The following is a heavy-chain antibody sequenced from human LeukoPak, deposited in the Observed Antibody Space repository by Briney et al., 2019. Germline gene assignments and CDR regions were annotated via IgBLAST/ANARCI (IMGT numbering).Heavy chain of an antibody. CDR3: ARSPGYYFDS. Sequence: NPSETLSLTRTVSGGSMSGYFWGWVRPPPRKGLEWIAYIYYSGSTTYNPSLKSRVTISVDTSTNQFSLKLSSVTAADTAVYYCARSPGYYFDSWGQGTLVSVSP. CDR2: IYYSGST. D-gene: IGHD1-14*01. J-gene: IGHJ4*02. CDR1: GGSMSGYF. V-gene: IGHV4-59*08.